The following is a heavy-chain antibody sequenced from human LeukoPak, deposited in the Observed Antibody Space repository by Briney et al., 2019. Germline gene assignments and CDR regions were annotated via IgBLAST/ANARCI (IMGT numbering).Heavy chain of an antibody. D-gene: IGHD3-10*01. CDR3: ARGRYGSGTYRFDY. CDR1: GYTFTSYD. J-gene: IGHJ4*02. CDR2: MNPNSGNT. V-gene: IGHV1-8*03. Sequence: ASVKVSCKASGYTFTSYDINWVRQATGQGLEWMGWMNPNSGNTGYAQKFQGRVTITRNTSISTAYMELSSLRSEDTAVYYCARGRYGSGTYRFDYWGQGTLVTVSS.